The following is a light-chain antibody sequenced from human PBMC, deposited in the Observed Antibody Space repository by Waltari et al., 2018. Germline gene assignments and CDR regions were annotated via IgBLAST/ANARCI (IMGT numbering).Light chain of an antibody. CDR3: QQDGSSPYT. CDR1: QSISRY. J-gene: IGKJ2*01. CDR2: IIS. V-gene: IGKV3-20*01. Sequence: EIVLTQSPGTLSLSPGERATLSCRASQSISRYLAWYQQKPGQAPRLLIYIISSRATGIPDRVSGRGSGTDFTLTISRLEPEDFAVYYCQQDGSSPYTFGQGTKLE.